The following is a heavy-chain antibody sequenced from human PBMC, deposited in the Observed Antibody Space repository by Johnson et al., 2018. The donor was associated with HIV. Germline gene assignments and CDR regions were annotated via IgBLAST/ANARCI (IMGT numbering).Heavy chain of an antibody. CDR1: GFTFSSYG. CDR3: AKDQHGPRGPTVMRDDAFDI. D-gene: IGHD3-16*01. Sequence: QVQLVESGGGVVQPGTSLRLSCAASGFTFSSYGIHWVRQAPGKGLAWVAFIWHDGRDVYYADSVKGRFTVSSDNSKNAVFLQRNSLGAGDRAVYYCAKDQHGPRGPTVMRDDAFDIWGQGTMVTVSS. J-gene: IGHJ3*02. V-gene: IGHV3-33*03. CDR2: IWHDGRDV.